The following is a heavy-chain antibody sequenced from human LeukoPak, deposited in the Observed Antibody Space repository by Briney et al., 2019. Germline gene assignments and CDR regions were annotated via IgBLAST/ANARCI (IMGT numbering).Heavy chain of an antibody. CDR2: ISWNSGSI. CDR1: GFTFDDYA. Sequence: QPGGSLRLSCAASGFTFDDYAMHWVRQAPGKGLEWVSGISWNSGSIGYADSVKGRFTISRDNAKNSLYLQMNSLRAEDTALYYCAKDIGAGLWSKSFDYWGQGTLVTVSS. D-gene: IGHD3-10*01. CDR3: AKDIGAGLWSKSFDY. J-gene: IGHJ4*02. V-gene: IGHV3-9*01.